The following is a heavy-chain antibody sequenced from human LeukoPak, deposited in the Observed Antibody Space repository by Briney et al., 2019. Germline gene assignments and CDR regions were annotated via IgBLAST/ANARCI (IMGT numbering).Heavy chain of an antibody. CDR1: GYSISSSSW. J-gene: IGHJ4*02. V-gene: IGHV4-28*03. CDR2: IYHSGTT. D-gene: IGHD1-26*01. CDR3: ARGSWWELLGGDY. Sequence: SETLSLTCAVSGYSISSSSWWGWIRQPPGKGLEWIAYIYHSGTTYYNPSLQSRVTMSVDTSKNQFSLRLSSVTAADTAVYYCARGSWWELLGGDYWGQGILVTVSS.